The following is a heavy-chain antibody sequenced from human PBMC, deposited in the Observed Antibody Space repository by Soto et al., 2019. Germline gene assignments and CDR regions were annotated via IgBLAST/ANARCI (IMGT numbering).Heavy chain of an antibody. CDR3: ARGREQAKTGW. Sequence: QVQLQQWGAGLLKPSETLSLTCTFYGGSFSDYYWSWVRQPPGKGLEWIGEIQPSGSTDYNASLKGRVTGSMDTSTNQGSLKVYAVTAADTAVYDCARGREQAKTGWWGQGTLVTVSS. D-gene: IGHD6-19*01. V-gene: IGHV4-34*01. J-gene: IGHJ4*02. CDR1: GGSFSDYY. CDR2: IQPSGST.